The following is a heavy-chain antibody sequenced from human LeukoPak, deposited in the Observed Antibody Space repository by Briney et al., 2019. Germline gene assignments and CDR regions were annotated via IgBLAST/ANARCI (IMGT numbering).Heavy chain of an antibody. CDR3: ARGHNTIFGVVIQDGYYFDY. Sequence: PSETLSLTCTVSGYSISSGYYWGWIRQPPGKGLEWIGSIYHSGNTYYNPSLKSRVTISVDTSKNRFSLKLSSVTAADTAVYYCARGHNTIFGVVIQDGYYFDYWGQGTLVTVSS. V-gene: IGHV4-38-2*02. D-gene: IGHD3-3*01. J-gene: IGHJ4*02. CDR1: GYSISSGYY. CDR2: IYHSGNT.